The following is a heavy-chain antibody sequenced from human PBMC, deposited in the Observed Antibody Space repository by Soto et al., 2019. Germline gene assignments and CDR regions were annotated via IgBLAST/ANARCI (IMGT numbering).Heavy chain of an antibody. CDR2: ISASGVST. V-gene: IGHV3-23*01. CDR1: GFIFNNYA. Sequence: EVQLLDSGGGLAQPGGSLRVSCAASGFIFNNYAMNWVRQAPGEGLQWVAGISASGVSTYYADSVKGRFIISRDNSKNTLFLQMNSLRAEDTAIYYCAKVPLGPYYFDYWGLGTLVTVSS. J-gene: IGHJ4*02. CDR3: AKVPLGPYYFDY.